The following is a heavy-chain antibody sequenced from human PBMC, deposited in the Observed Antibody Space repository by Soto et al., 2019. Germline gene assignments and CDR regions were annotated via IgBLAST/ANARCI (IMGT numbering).Heavy chain of an antibody. CDR3: STDSRFLEWSSYYYGMDV. D-gene: IGHD3-3*01. CDR2: IKSKTHGGTT. V-gene: IGHV3-15*01. J-gene: IGHJ6*02. Sequence: EVQLVESGGGLVKPGGSLRLSCAASGITFTNAWMSWVRQVQGKGREGVGRIKSKTHGGTTDYAAPVKGRFTISRDDSKNTLYLQMNSLKTEDTAVYYCSTDSRFLEWSSYYYGMDVWGPGTTVTVSS. CDR1: GITFTNAW.